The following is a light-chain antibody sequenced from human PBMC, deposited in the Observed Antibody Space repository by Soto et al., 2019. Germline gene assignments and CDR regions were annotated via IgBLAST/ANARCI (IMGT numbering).Light chain of an antibody. CDR2: EAT. CDR3: CSYAGSSTFYV. Sequence: QSVLTQPASVSGSPGQSITISCTGTSSDVGSYNLVSWYQQYPGKAPKLLIYEATKRPSGVSNRFSGSKSGNTASLTISGLQAEDEADYYCCSYAGSSTFYVFGTATKVTVL. CDR1: SSDVGSYNL. V-gene: IGLV2-23*01. J-gene: IGLJ1*01.